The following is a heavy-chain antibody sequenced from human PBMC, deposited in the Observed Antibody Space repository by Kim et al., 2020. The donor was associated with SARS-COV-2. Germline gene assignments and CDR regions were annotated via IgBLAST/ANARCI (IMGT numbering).Heavy chain of an antibody. Sequence: GGSLRLSCAASGFTFSSYSMNWVRQAPGKGLEWVSYISSSSSTIYYADSVKGRFTISRDNAKNSLYLQMNSLRDEDTAVYYCARDLKSLAAAETLPAFFDYWGQGTLVTVSS. CDR3: ARDLKSLAAAETLPAFFDY. CDR1: GFTFSSYS. CDR2: ISSSSSTI. J-gene: IGHJ4*02. V-gene: IGHV3-48*02. D-gene: IGHD6-13*01.